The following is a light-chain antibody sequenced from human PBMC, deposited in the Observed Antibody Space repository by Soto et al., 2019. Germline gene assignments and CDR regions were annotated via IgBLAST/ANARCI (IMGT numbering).Light chain of an antibody. CDR3: QSYDGSNPDVV. Sequence: NFMLTQPHSVSESPGKTVTISCTGSSGSIATNYVQWYQQRPGSAPTTVIYEDTQRPAGVPERCSGSIDSSSNSASLTIAGLKTEYEADYYCQSYDGSNPDVVFGGGTKLTVL. J-gene: IGLJ2*01. CDR1: SGSIATNY. V-gene: IGLV6-57*02. CDR2: EDT.